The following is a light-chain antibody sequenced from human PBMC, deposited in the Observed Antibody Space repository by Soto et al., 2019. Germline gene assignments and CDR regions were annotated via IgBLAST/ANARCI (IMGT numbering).Light chain of an antibody. CDR1: SSDVGGYKY. J-gene: IGLJ1*01. CDR2: EVS. CDR3: SSYTSTNTYV. V-gene: IGLV2-14*01. Sequence: QSALTQPASVSGSPGQSITISCTGTSSDVGGYKYVTWYQQNPGKAPKVLIYEVSNRFSGVSNRFSGSKSGNTASLTISGLQAEDEADYFCSSYTSTNTYVFGSGTKVTAL.